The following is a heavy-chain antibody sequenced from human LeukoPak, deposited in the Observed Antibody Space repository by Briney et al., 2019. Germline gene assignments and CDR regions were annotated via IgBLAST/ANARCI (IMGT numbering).Heavy chain of an antibody. V-gene: IGHV3-48*01. Sequence: GGSLRLACAASGFSFSRYSMHWVRQAPGKGLEWISYISGSSSTIYYADSVKGRFTIPRDNAKTSLILQMNSLRAEDTAVYYCAKGDTVMAPFDYWGQGTLVIVSS. CDR2: ISGSSSTI. D-gene: IGHD5-18*01. J-gene: IGHJ4*02. CDR3: AKGDTVMAPFDY. CDR1: GFSFSRYS.